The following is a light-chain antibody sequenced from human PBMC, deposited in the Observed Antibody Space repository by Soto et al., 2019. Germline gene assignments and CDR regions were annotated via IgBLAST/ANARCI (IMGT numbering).Light chain of an antibody. Sequence: DIQMTQSPSSLSASVGDRVTITCRASQSISSYLNWYQQKPGKAPKLMIYAASSVQSGVPLRFSGSGSGTDFTLTISSLQPEDFATYYCQQSYSTPWTFGRGTKVEIK. CDR2: AAS. V-gene: IGKV1-39*01. CDR1: QSISSY. CDR3: QQSYSTPWT. J-gene: IGKJ1*01.